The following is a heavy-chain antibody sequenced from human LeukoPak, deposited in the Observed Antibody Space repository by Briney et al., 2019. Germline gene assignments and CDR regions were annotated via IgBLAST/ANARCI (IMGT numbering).Heavy chain of an antibody. D-gene: IGHD3-9*01. Sequence: HPGGSLRLSCEASGFTFSSYAMNWVRQTPGKGLEWVSYISSSGTTIKYADSVRGRFTISRDNGKNSVYLQMSSLRVEDTAVYYCARETGYIDYWGQGTLVTVSS. V-gene: IGHV3-48*01. J-gene: IGHJ4*02. CDR3: ARETGYIDY. CDR2: ISSSGTTI. CDR1: GFTFSSYA.